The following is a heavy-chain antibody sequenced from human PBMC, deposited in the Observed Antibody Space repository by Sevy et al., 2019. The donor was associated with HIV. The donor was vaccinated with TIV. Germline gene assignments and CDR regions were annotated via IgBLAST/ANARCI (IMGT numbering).Heavy chain of an antibody. CDR2: SSSSSSYI. J-gene: IGHJ3*02. D-gene: IGHD3-10*01. Sequence: GGSLRLSCAASGLTFSSYSMNWVRQAPGKGLEWVSPSSSSSSYIYYADSVKGRFTISRDNAKNSLYLQMNSLRAEDTAVYYCARDSGEDDAFDIWGQGTMVTVSS. CDR1: GLTFSSYS. V-gene: IGHV3-21*01. CDR3: ARDSGEDDAFDI.